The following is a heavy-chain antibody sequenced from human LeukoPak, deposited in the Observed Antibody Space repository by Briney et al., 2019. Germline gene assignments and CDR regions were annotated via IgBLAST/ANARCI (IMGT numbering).Heavy chain of an antibody. CDR3: ARETEVAGHGPRLLVPWLDP. D-gene: IGHD6-19*01. CDR2: INPSGGST. V-gene: IGHV1-46*01. J-gene: IGHJ5*02. CDR1: GYTFTSYY. Sequence: GASVKVSCKASGYTFTSYYMHWVRQAPGQGLEWMGIINPSGGSTSYAQKFQGRVTMTRDTSTSKVYMELSSLRSEDTAVYYCARETEVAGHGPRLLVPWLDPWGQGTLVTVSS.